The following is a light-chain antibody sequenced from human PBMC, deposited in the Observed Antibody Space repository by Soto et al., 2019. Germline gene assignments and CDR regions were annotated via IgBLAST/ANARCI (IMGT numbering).Light chain of an antibody. V-gene: IGKV3-11*01. Sequence: EIVLTQSPATLSLSPGERATLSCRASQSIRTKLVWYQQEVGQAPRLLIYDASNRATGIPARFSGSGSGTDFTLTISSLEPEDFAVYYCQQRYNWPLITFGQGTRLEIK. CDR1: QSIRTK. CDR2: DAS. J-gene: IGKJ5*01. CDR3: QQRYNWPLIT.